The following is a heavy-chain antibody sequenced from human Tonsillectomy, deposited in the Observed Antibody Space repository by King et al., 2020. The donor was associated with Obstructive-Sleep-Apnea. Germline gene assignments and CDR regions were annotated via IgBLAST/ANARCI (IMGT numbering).Heavy chain of an antibody. Sequence: QLQESGPGLVKPSQTLSLTCTFSCGSISSGDYYWGFFRRPPGKGLERSGCIYYSGCTYYNPSLTCRVTISVYTSKNQFSLKLSSVTAADTAVYYCTRDWNWGQGTLVTVSS. CDR1: CGSISSGDYY. J-gene: IGHJ4*02. CDR3: TRDWN. D-gene: IGHD3-3*01. V-gene: IGHV4-30-4*01. CDR2: IYYSGCT.